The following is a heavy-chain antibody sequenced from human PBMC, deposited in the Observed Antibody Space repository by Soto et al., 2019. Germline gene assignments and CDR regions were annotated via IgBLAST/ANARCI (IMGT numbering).Heavy chain of an antibody. CDR2: IKSKTDGGTT. D-gene: IGHD1-26*01. V-gene: IGHV3-15*01. CDR3: TTDGPSWELPDAFDI. Sequence: EVQLVESGGGLVKPGGSLRLSCAASGFTFSNAWMSWVRQAPGKGLEWVGRIKSKTDGGTTDYAAPVKGRFTISRDDSKNTLYLQMNGLKTEDTAVYYCTTDGPSWELPDAFDIWGQGTMVTVSS. CDR1: GFTFSNAW. J-gene: IGHJ3*02.